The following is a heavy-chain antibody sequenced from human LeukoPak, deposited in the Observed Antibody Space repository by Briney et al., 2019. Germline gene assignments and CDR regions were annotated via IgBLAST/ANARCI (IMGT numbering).Heavy chain of an antibody. CDR3: ASQGDKGIDY. J-gene: IGHJ4*02. CDR2: IDPPGNDK. D-gene: IGHD1-26*01. Sequence: GGSLRRAYAASGFTLSHYYMHWVRQAPGKGLVWVSRIDPPGNDKNYADAVKGRFTISRDYAHNTLYLQMNSLRAEDTAVYYCASQGDKGIDYWGQGTLVTVSS. V-gene: IGHV3-74*01. CDR1: GFTLSHYY.